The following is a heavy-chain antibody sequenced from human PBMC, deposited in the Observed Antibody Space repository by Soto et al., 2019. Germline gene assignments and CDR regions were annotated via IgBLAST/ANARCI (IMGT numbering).Heavy chain of an antibody. CDR1: GFTVSSNY. V-gene: IGHV3-23*01. CDR3: ARQEYSTTWYLKY. Sequence: GGSLRLSCVVSGFTVSSNYISWVRQAPGKGLEWVSVISGSGGATYYADSVKGRFTISRDNSKNTLYLQMNSLRAEDTAVYYCARQEYSTTWYLKYWGQGTLVTVSS. J-gene: IGHJ4*02. CDR2: ISGSGGAT. D-gene: IGHD6-13*01.